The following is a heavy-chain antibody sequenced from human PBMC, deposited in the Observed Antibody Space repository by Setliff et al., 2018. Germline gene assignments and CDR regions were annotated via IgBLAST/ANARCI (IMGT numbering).Heavy chain of an antibody. J-gene: IGHJ3*02. CDR1: GGSISSGSYY. V-gene: IGHV4-61*02. Sequence: SETLSLTCTVSGGSISSGSYYWSWIRQPAGKGLEWIGRIYTSGSTNYNPSLKSRVTISVDTSKNQFSLKLSSVTAADTAVYYCAREPFDFGYNWNYESNAFDIWGQGTMVTVSS. CDR3: AREPFDFGYNWNYESNAFDI. CDR2: IYTSGST. D-gene: IGHD1-7*01.